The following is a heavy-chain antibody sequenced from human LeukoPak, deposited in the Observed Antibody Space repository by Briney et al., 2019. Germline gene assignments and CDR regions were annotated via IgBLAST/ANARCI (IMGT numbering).Heavy chain of an antibody. CDR1: GFTFSSCA. Sequence: GGSLRLSCAASGFTFSSCAMSWVRQAPGKGLEWVSAINNFGEGTYYPDSVKGRFTIYRDNSKNTLYLQMNSLKAEDTAVYYCARGYHYGMDVWGQGTTVTVSS. V-gene: IGHV3-23*01. CDR3: ARGYHYGMDV. J-gene: IGHJ6*02. CDR2: INNFGEGT.